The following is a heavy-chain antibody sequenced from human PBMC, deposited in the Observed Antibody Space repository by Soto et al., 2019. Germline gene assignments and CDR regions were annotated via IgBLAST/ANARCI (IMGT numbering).Heavy chain of an antibody. Sequence: EVQLLESGGGLVQPGGSLRLSCAASGFTFSNYAMSWVRQAPGKGLEWVSGMSGGGGSSYYAASVKGRFTSTRDISKNTLYLQMNGRRTEDTAVFYCAHNCGFDCHSGDFCWGQGTLVNVSP. CDR1: GFTFSNYA. V-gene: IGHV3-23*01. CDR2: MSGGGGSS. D-gene: IGHD5-12*01. J-gene: IGHJ4*02. CDR3: AHNCGFDCHSGDFC.